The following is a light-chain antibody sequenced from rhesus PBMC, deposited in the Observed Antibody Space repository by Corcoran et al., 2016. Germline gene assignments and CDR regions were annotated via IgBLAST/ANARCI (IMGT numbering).Light chain of an antibody. CDR2: KAS. CDR1: ENVNNY. Sequence: DIQMTQSPSSLSASVGDRVTITCRASENVNNYLNWYQQKPGKAPKLLNYKASTLKSVVPSRFSGSGAGTDYTFTISSLQPEDVATYYCQHGYGTPLTFGGGTKVELK. CDR3: QHGYGTPLT. J-gene: IGKJ4*01. V-gene: IGKV1-74*01.